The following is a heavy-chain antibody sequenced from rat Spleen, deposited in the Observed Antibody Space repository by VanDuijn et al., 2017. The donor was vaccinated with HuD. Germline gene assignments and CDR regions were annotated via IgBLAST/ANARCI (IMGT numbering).Heavy chain of an antibody. CDR3: ATDGYYDGTYYSVYVMDA. CDR2: ISYDGRST. V-gene: IGHV5-20*01. J-gene: IGHJ4*01. Sequence: EVQLVESDGGLVQPGRSLKLSCAASGFIFSDYYMAWVRQAPTQGLEWVASISYDGRSTYYRDSVKGRFTISRDNAKSTLCLQMDSLRSEDTATYYCATDGYYDGTYYSVYVMDAWGQGASVTVSS. D-gene: IGHD1-12*02. CDR1: GFIFSDYY.